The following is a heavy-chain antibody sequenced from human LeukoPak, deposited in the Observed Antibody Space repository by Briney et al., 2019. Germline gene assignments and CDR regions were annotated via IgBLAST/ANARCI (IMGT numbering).Heavy chain of an antibody. CDR2: IYHSGST. V-gene: IGHV4-38-2*02. J-gene: IGHJ4*02. Sequence: PSETLSLTCTVSGYSISSGYYWGWIRQPPGKGLEWIGSIYHSGSTYYNPSLKSRVTISVDTSKNQFSLKLSSVTAADTAVYYCARDRGGYSILYCFDYWGQGTLVTVSS. D-gene: IGHD3-22*01. CDR1: GYSISSGYY. CDR3: ARDRGGYSILYCFDY.